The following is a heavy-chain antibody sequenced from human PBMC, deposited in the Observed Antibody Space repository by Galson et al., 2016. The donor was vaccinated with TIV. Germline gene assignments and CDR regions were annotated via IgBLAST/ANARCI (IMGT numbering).Heavy chain of an antibody. CDR2: IYSGGDT. Sequence: SLRLSCAVSGFTVNAYHMSWVRQAPGKGLEWVSVIYSGGDTYYSDSVKGRFTISRDNSKNTVHLQMNSLRVEDSAVYYCAIKDSNVHGDLRGAVDGWGQGTKVIVSS. D-gene: IGHD4-17*01. J-gene: IGHJ3*01. CDR1: GFTVNAYH. CDR3: AIKDSNVHGDLRGAVDG. V-gene: IGHV3-53*01.